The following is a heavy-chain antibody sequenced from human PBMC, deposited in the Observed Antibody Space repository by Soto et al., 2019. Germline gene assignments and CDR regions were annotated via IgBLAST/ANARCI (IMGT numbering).Heavy chain of an antibody. V-gene: IGHV6-1*01. CDR3: ARDVEYNWNDKDAFDN. Sequence: SQTLSLTCAISGDSVSSNSAAWNWISQSPSRGLEWLGRTYYRSKWYNDYAVSVESRITINPDTSKNQFSLQLNSVTPEDTAMYYCARDVEYNWNDKDAFDNWGQGTMVTVSS. CDR1: GDSVSSNSAA. J-gene: IGHJ3*02. D-gene: IGHD1-1*01. CDR2: TYYRSKWYN.